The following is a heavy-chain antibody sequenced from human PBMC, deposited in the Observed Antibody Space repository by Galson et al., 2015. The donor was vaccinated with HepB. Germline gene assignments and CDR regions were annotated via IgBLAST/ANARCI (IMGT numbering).Heavy chain of an antibody. V-gene: IGHV1-24*01. J-gene: IGHJ4*02. CDR3: VRFRLLYRTFDS. CDR1: GNTLTELS. Sequence: SVKVSCKVSGNTLTELSIQWVRQAPGRGLEWMGGFDPELGETIYLQHFQGRVTMAEDTSTDTAHMELSSLVSEDTAVYYCVRFRLLYRTFDSWGQGSLVTVSS. D-gene: IGHD2-2*02. CDR2: FDPELGET.